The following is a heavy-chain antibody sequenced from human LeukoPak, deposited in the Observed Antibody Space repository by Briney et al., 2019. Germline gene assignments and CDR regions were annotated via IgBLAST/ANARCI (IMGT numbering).Heavy chain of an antibody. Sequence: SQTLSLTCTVSGGSISSGSYYWSWIRQPAGKGLEWIGRVYNSGSTNYNPSLKSRVTISVDTSKNQFSLKLSSVTAADTAVYYCANQRENYDFWSGYSDYYYMDVWGKGTTVTVSS. CDR3: ANQRENYDFWSGYSDYYYMDV. CDR1: GGSISSGSYY. V-gene: IGHV4-61*02. CDR2: VYNSGST. J-gene: IGHJ6*03. D-gene: IGHD3-3*01.